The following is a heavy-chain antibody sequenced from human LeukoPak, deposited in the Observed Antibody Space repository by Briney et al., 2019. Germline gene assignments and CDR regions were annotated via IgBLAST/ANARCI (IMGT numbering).Heavy chain of an antibody. CDR3: ARARDGLNAFDY. CDR2: VYTTGST. J-gene: IGHJ4*02. D-gene: IGHD5-24*01. Sequence: SQTLSLTCTVSGGSITGDSFYWSWIRQPARKGLEWIGRVYTTGSTSYNPSLKSRVTVSVDTSNNYFSLNLNSVTSADTAVYYCARARDGLNAFDYWGQGTLVTVSS. CDR1: GGSITGDSFY. V-gene: IGHV4-61*02.